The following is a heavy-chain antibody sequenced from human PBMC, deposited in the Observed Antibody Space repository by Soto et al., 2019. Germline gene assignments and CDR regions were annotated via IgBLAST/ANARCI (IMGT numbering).Heavy chain of an antibody. V-gene: IGHV4-39*01. CDR2: IYYSGST. Sequence: PSETLSLTCTVSGGSISSSSYYWGWIRQPPGKGLEWIGSIYYSGSTYYNPSLKSRVTISVDTSKNQFSLKLSSVTAADTAFYYCARHRITMVRGVIMDFDYWGQGTLVTVSS. CDR1: GGSISSSSYY. D-gene: IGHD3-10*01. CDR3: ARHRITMVRGVIMDFDY. J-gene: IGHJ4*02.